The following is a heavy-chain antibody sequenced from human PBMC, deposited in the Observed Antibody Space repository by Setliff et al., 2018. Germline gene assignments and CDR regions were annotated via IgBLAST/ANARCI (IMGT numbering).Heavy chain of an antibody. Sequence: SSETLSLTCTVSGASVGSGGYYWIWIRQPAGKGLEWIGHISPSGSTNYNPSLRSRITISLDTSKNHFSLRVNSVTAADTALYYCARSEGRRDGYNWWGQGTLVTVSS. CDR3: ARSEGRRDGYNW. CDR2: ISPSGST. V-gene: IGHV4-61*09. D-gene: IGHD5-12*01. CDR1: GASVGSGGYY. J-gene: IGHJ4*02.